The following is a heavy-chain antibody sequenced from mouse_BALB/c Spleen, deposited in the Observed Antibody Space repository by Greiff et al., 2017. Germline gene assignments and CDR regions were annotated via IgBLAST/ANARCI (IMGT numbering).Heavy chain of an antibody. J-gene: IGHJ4*01. CDR3: ARYYYGSSYGYAMDY. V-gene: IGHV8-8*01. D-gene: IGHD1-1*01. Sequence: QVTLKVSGPGILQPSQTLSLTCSFSGFSLSTSGMGVGWIRQPSGKGLEWLAHIWWDDDKRYNPALKSRLTISKDTSSNQVFLKIASVDTADTATYYCARYYYGSSYGYAMDYWGQGTSVTVSS. CDR2: IWWDDDK. CDR1: GFSLSTSGMG.